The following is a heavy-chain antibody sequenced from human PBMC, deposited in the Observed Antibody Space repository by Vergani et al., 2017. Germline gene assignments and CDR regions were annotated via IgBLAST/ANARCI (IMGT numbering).Heavy chain of an antibody. CDR1: GFSLSTSGMC. D-gene: IGHD5-18*01. Sequence: QVTLRESGPALVKPTQTPTLTCTFSGFSLSTSGMCVSWLRQPPGKALEWLARIDWVDDKYYSTSLKTRLTISKDTSKNQVVLTMTNMDPVDAATYYCARTGYSYSKAFDYWGQGTLVTVSS. V-gene: IGHV2-70*15. CDR2: IDWVDDK. CDR3: ARTGYSYSKAFDY. J-gene: IGHJ4*02.